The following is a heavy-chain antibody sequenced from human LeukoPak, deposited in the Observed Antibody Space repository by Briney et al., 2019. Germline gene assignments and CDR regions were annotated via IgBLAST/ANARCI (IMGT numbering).Heavy chain of an antibody. CDR3: ARDSPMFGDTAMVNIFDY. D-gene: IGHD5-18*01. V-gene: IGHV3-30*04. J-gene: IGHJ4*02. CDR1: GFTFRSYA. Sequence: GVSLRLSCAASGFTFRSYAMHWVRQAPGKGLEGEADISYDGSNKYYADSVKGRFTISRDNSKNTLYLQMNSLRAEDTAVYYCARDSPMFGDTAMVNIFDYWGQGTLVTVSS. CDR2: ISYDGSNK.